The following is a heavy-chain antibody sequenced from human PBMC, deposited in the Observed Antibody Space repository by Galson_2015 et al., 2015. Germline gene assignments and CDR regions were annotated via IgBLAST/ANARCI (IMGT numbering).Heavy chain of an antibody. J-gene: IGHJ6*02. D-gene: IGHD2-15*01. CDR2: IYYSGSN. Sequence: TLSLTCTVSGGSISSGDYYWRWIRQPPGKGVEGIGYIYYSGSNYYNPSLKCRVTMSVDTSKNQFSLNLSSVTAADTAVYYCARVAGSCYSESLLCYGMDVWGQGTTVTVSS. V-gene: IGHV4-30-4*01. CDR1: GGSISSGDYY. CDR3: ARVAGSCYSESLLCYGMDV.